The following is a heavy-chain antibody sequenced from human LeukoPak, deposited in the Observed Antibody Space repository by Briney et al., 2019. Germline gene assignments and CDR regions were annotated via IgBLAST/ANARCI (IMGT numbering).Heavy chain of an antibody. CDR1: GYTLTELS. J-gene: IGHJ4*02. V-gene: IGHV1-46*01. Sequence: ASVKVSCKVSGYTLTELSMHWVRQAPGQGLEWMGIINPSGGGTSYAQKFQGRVTMTRDTSTSTVYMELSSLRSEDTAVYYCARDPPRHYDSSGYYFDYWGQGTLVTVSS. CDR3: ARDPPRHYDSSGYYFDY. CDR2: INPSGGGT. D-gene: IGHD3-22*01.